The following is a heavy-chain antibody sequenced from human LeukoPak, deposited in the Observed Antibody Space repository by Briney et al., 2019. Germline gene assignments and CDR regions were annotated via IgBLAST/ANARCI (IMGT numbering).Heavy chain of an antibody. D-gene: IGHD6-19*01. CDR1: GGSIGRYF. Sequence: PSETLSLTCNVSGGSIGRYFWSWIRQPPGKTLEWIGYIYYGATTTYNPSFKSRVTISVDTPKNQVSLKLKSVTAADTAFYYCARGDGSGWSGGRNYPHWGQGTLVTVSS. V-gene: IGHV4-59*01. CDR2: IYYGATT. J-gene: IGHJ1*01. CDR3: ARGDGSGWSGGRNYPH.